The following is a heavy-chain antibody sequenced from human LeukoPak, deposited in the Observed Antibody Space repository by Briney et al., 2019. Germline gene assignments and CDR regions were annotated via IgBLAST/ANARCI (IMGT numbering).Heavy chain of an antibody. CDR3: ARLPSD. D-gene: IGHD6-19*01. J-gene: IGHJ4*02. CDR1: GGPISSYY. V-gene: IGHV4-59*01. CDR2: IYYSGST. Sequence: SETLSLTCTVSGGPISSYYWNWIRQPPGKGLEWIGYIYYSGSTNYNPSLKSRVTISVDTSKNQFSLKLSSATAADTAVYYCARLPSDWGQGTLVTVSS.